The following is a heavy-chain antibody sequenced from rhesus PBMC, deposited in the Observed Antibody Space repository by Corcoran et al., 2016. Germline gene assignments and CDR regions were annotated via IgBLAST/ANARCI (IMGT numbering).Heavy chain of an antibody. Sequence: QLQLQASGPGLVKPSEPLSLTFAVSGGSISINYWSWVRQPTGKGMGWIGRISGSGGSIDYNPSLKSRVTISTDTSKNQFSLKLRLVTAADTAVYYCARRHYGLDSLGQWVPVTVSS. V-gene: IGHV4-173*01. CDR3: ARRHYGLDS. J-gene: IGHJ6*01. CDR1: GGSISINY. CDR2: ISGSGGSI.